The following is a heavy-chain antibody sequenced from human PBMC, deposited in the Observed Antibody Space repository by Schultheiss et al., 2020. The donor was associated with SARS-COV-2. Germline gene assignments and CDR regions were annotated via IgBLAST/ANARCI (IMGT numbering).Heavy chain of an antibody. CDR3: ARVPRGSGNGMDV. Sequence: SQTLSLTCTVSGGSISSGGYYWSWIRQHPGKGLECIGSIYYSGSTYYNPSLKSRVTISVDTSKNQFSLKLSSVTAGDTAVYYCARVPRGSGNGMDVWGQGTTVTVSS. CDR2: IYYSGST. V-gene: IGHV4-39*01. D-gene: IGHD3-10*01. J-gene: IGHJ6*02. CDR1: GGSISSGGYY.